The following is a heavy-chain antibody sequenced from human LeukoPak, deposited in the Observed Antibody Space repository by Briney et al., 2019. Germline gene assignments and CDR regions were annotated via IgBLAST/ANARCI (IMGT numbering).Heavy chain of an antibody. Sequence: SETLSLTCTVSGGSISSDTYYWSWIRQPAGKGLEWIGRIYTSGSTNYNPSLKSRVTISVDTSKNQFSLKLSSVTAADTAVYYCARTRITIFGVVRYYFDYWGQGTLVTVSS. V-gene: IGHV4-61*02. CDR3: ARTRITIFGVVRYYFDY. D-gene: IGHD3-3*01. CDR1: GGSISSDTYY. CDR2: IYTSGST. J-gene: IGHJ4*02.